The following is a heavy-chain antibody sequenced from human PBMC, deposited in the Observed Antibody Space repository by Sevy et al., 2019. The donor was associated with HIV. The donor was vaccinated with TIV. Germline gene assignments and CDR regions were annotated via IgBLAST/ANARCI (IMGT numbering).Heavy chain of an antibody. CDR1: GFTFSSYW. V-gene: IGHV3-7*01. Sequence: GGSLRLSCAASGFTFSSYWMSWVRQAPGKGLEWVANIKQDGSEKYYVDSVKGRFTISRDNAKNSLYLQMNSLRAEDTAVYYCARDRGYCSGGSCSLGGIDYWGQGTLVTVSS. CDR2: IKQDGSEK. CDR3: ARDRGYCSGGSCSLGGIDY. D-gene: IGHD2-15*01. J-gene: IGHJ4*02.